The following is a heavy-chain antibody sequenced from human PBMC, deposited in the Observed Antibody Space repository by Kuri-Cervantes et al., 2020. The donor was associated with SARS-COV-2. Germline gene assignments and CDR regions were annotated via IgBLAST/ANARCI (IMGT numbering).Heavy chain of an antibody. CDR1: GGSINSYY. V-gene: IGHV4-59*08. CDR3: ARHVSRGYSYGWDFDY. CDR2: IYYSGST. D-gene: IGHD5-18*01. J-gene: IGHJ4*02. Sequence: GSLRLSCTVSGGSINSYYWSWIRQPPGKGLEWIGYIYYSGSTNYNPSLKSRVTISVDTSKNQFSLKLSSVTAADTAVYYCARHVSRGYSYGWDFDYWGQGTLVTVSS.